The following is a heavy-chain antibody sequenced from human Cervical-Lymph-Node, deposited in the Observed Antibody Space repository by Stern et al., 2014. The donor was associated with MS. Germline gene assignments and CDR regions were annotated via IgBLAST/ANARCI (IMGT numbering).Heavy chain of an antibody. J-gene: IGHJ4*02. CDR1: GFTFSTYW. D-gene: IGHD4-23*01. Sequence: VQLVESGGGLVQPGGSLRLSWAASGFTFSTYWMHWVRPAPGKGLVWVSRIKSNGSNTSYADSVKGRFTITRDNAKNTLYLQMNSLRAEDTAVYYCARVGYGGNSAFDYWGQGTLVTVSS. V-gene: IGHV3-74*02. CDR2: IKSNGSNT. CDR3: ARVGYGGNSAFDY.